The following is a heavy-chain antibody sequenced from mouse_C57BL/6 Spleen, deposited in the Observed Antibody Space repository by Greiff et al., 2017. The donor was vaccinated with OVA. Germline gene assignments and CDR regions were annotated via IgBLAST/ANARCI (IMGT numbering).Heavy chain of an antibody. CDR3: ARRYYGSSYVEGYFDV. CDR1: GYTFTDYN. CDR2: IKPNNGGT. V-gene: IGHV1-22*01. Sequence: EVQLQQSGPELVKPGASVKMSCKASGYTFTDYNMHWVKQSHGKSLEWIGYIKPNNGGTSYNQKFKGKATLTVNKSSSTAYMELRSLTSEESAVYYCARRYYGSSYVEGYFDVWGTGTTVTVSS. J-gene: IGHJ1*03. D-gene: IGHD1-1*01.